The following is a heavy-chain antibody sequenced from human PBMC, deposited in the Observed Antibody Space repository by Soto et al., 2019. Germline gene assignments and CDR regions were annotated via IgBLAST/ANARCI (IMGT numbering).Heavy chain of an antibody. CDR1: GYTFTSYY. CDR3: ARIWSGYYNPPHYYYYGMDV. J-gene: IGHJ6*02. D-gene: IGHD3-3*01. CDR2: INPSGGSR. V-gene: IGHV1-46*01. Sequence: QVQLVQSGAEVKKPGASVKASCKASGYTFTSYYMHWVRQAPGHGLEWMGIINPSGGSRSYAQKFQGRVTMTRDSSKSTVYMELSSLRSEDTAVYYCARIWSGYYNPPHYYYYGMDVWGQGTKVTVSS.